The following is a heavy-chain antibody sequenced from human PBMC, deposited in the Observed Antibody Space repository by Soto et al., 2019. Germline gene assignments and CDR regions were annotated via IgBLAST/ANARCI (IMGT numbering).Heavy chain of an antibody. J-gene: IGHJ4*02. CDR1: GFTFSSYA. CDR3: ARASSPKNLTLGY. Sequence: GGSLRLSCSASGFTFSSYAMHWVRQAPGKGLEWVAVISYDGSNKYYADSVKGRFTISRDNSKNTLYLQMNSLRAEDTAVYYCARASSPKNLTLGYWGQGTLVTCPQ. D-gene: IGHD6-6*01. CDR2: ISYDGSNK. V-gene: IGHV3-30-3*01.